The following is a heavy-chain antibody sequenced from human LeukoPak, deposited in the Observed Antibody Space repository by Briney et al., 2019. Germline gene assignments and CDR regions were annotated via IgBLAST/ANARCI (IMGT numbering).Heavy chain of an antibody. CDR2: INHSGST. J-gene: IGHJ4*02. Sequence: SETLSLTCAVYGGSFSGYYWSWIRQPPGKGLEWIGEINHSGSTNYSPSLKSRVTISVDTSKNQFSLKLSSVTAADTAVYYCARRPGSYESGHGDDYWGQGTLVTVSS. V-gene: IGHV4-34*01. CDR1: GGSFSGYY. CDR3: ARRPGSYESGHGDDY. D-gene: IGHD3-3*01.